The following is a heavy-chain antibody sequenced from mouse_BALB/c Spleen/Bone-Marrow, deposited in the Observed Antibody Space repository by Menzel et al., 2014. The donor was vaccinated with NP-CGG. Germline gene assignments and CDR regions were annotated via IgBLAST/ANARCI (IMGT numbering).Heavy chain of an antibody. J-gene: IGHJ3*01. CDR1: GYSFTVYT. Sequence: VQLQQSGPELVKPGASMKISCKASGYSFTVYTMNWVRQSHGKNLEWIGLINPYNGGTIYNQKFKGKATLTVDKSSSTAYMELLGLTSEDSAVYYCARPGRYDGAWFAYWGQGTLVTVSA. D-gene: IGHD2-14*01. V-gene: IGHV1-18*01. CDR2: INPYNGGT. CDR3: ARPGRYDGAWFAY.